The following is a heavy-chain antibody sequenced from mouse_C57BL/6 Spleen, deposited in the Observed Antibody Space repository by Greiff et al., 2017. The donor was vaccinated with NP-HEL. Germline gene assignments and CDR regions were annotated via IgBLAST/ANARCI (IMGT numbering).Heavy chain of an antibody. CDR3: ARYNWDPYYYAMDY. CDR2: IRNKANGYTT. Sequence: EVTLMESGGGLVQPGGSLSLSCAASGFTFTDYYMSWVRQPPGKALEWLGFIRNKANGYTTEYSASVKGRFTISRDNSQSILYLQMNDLRAEDSSTYYCARYNWDPYYYAMDYWGQGTSVTVSS. V-gene: IGHV7-3*01. CDR1: GFTFTDYY. D-gene: IGHD4-1*01. J-gene: IGHJ4*01.